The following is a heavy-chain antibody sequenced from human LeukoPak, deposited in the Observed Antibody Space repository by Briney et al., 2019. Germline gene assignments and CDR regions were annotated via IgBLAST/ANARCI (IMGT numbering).Heavy chain of an antibody. V-gene: IGHV4-34*01. D-gene: IGHD6-19*01. CDR3: ASQIQWLGRPHYFDY. CDR1: GGSIRSYT. CDR2: INHSGST. Sequence: SETLSLTCTISGGSIRSYTWSWIRQPPGKGLEWIGEINHSGSTNYNPSLKSRVTISVDTSKNQFSLKLSSVTAADTAVYYCASQIQWLGRPHYFDYWGQGTLVTVSS. J-gene: IGHJ4*02.